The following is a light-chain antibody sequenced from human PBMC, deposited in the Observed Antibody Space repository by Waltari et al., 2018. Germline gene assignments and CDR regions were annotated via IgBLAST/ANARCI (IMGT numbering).Light chain of an antibody. CDR3: QHYVRLPVS. J-gene: IGKJ1*01. V-gene: IGKV3-20*01. CDR2: DAS. CDR1: QSVGKF. Sequence: EIVLTQSPGTLSLSPGERATLSCRASQSVGKFLAWYQKKPDQAPRLLIYDASSRATGIPDRFSGSGFGTDFSLTISRLEPEDFAVYYCQHYVRLPVSFGQGTKVGIK.